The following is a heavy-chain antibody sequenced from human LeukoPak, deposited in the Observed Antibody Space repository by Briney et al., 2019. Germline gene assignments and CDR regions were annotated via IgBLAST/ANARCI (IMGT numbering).Heavy chain of an antibody. CDR1: GGSFSDYY. V-gene: IGHV4-34*01. Sequence: PSETLSLTCAVYGGSFSDYYWTWIRQPPGKGLEWIGEINHSGSTNYNPSLKSRVTMSVDTSKNQFSLKLTSVTAADTAVYYCARAKNNCGADCYSHSFFDCWGQGTLVTVSS. D-gene: IGHD2-21*01. CDR2: INHSGST. CDR3: ARAKNNCGADCYSHSFFDC. J-gene: IGHJ4*02.